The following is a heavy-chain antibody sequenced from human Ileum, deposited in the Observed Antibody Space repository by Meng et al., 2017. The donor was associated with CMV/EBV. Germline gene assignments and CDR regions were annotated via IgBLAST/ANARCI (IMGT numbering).Heavy chain of an antibody. D-gene: IGHD3-10*01. CDR1: GDSMLRYY. CDR2: IYCRVYP. Sequence: LLLVPCPRLVRQPDTLSLACTVCGDSMLRYYSSWCRQYSAKPLHWFVYIYCRVYPVSNPSFKIRVTISVDTSESQFYLKVESVTAAATAVYFCASDGYFDSATYPFDYWGQGTLVTVSS. V-gene: IGHV4-59*07. J-gene: IGHJ4*02. CDR3: ASDGYFDSATYPFDY.